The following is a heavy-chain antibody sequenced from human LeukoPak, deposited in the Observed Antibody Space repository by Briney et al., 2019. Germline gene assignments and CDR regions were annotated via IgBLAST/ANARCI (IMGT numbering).Heavy chain of an antibody. Sequence: PGGSLRLSCAASGFTFDDYAMHWVRQAPGKGLEWVSGISWNSGSIGYADSVKGRFTISRDNAKNSLYLQMNSLRAEDTALYYCAKEEVSEQQLVRAFDIWGQGTMVTVSS. V-gene: IGHV3-9*01. D-gene: IGHD6-13*01. CDR2: ISWNSGSI. J-gene: IGHJ3*02. CDR3: AKEEVSEQQLVRAFDI. CDR1: GFTFDDYA.